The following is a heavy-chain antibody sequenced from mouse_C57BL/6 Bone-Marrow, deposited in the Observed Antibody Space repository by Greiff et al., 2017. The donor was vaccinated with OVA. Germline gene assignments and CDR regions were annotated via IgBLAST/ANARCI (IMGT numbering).Heavy chain of an antibody. CDR1: GFTFNTYA. CDR3: VRTRSNYLWFAY. J-gene: IGHJ3*01. Sequence: EVKLVESGGGLVQPKGSLKLSCAASGFTFNTYAMHWVRQAPGKGLEWVARIRSTCSNYATYYDDSVKDRFTISRDDSQSMIYLQMNNLKAEDTAMYYCVRTRSNYLWFAYWGQGTLVTVSA. CDR2: IRSTCSNYAT. D-gene: IGHD2-5*01. V-gene: IGHV10-3*01.